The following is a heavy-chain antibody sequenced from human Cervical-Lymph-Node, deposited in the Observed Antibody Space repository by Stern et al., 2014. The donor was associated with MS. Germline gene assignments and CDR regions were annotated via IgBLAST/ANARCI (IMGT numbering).Heavy chain of an antibody. D-gene: IGHD6-6*01. CDR1: GGTFRNHA. Sequence: VQLEESGAEVKKPGSSVKVSCKASGGTFRNHAINWVRQAPGQGLAWMGGIVPSRGTTKCAQKLQGRVTITADDSTSTAYMELTSLTSEDTAMYYCARVWERIATRPRYWYFDLWGRGTLVTVSS. V-gene: IGHV1-69*01. CDR3: ARVWERIATRPRYWYFDL. J-gene: IGHJ2*01. CDR2: IVPSRGTT.